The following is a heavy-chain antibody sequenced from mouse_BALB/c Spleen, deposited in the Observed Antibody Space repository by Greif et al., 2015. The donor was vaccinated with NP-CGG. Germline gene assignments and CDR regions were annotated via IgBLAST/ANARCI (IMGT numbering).Heavy chain of an antibody. D-gene: IGHD2-3*01. J-gene: IGHJ3*01. CDR2: IRNKANGYTT. V-gene: IGHV7-3*02. Sequence: DVQLVESGGGLVQPGGSLRLSCATSGFTFTDYYMSWVRQPPGKALEWLGFIRNKANGYTTEYSASVKGRFTISRDNSQSILYLQMNTLRAEDSATYYCARGDGYYWFAYWGQGTLVTVPA. CDR1: GFTFTDYY. CDR3: ARGDGYYWFAY.